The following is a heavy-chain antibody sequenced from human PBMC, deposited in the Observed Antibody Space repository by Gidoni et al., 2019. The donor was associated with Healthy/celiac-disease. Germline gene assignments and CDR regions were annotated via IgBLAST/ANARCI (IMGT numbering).Heavy chain of an antibody. D-gene: IGHD3-22*01. CDR3: TRGLYYDSSGLYAFDI. CDR1: GFTFGDYA. J-gene: IGHJ3*02. V-gene: IGHV3-49*04. Sequence: EVQLVESGGGLVQPGRSLRLSGTASGFTFGDYAMSWVRQAPGKGLEWVGFIRSKAYGGTTEYAASVKGRFTISRDDSKSIAYLQMNSLKTEDTAVYYCTRGLYYDSSGLYAFDIWGQGTMVTVSS. CDR2: IRSKAYGGTT.